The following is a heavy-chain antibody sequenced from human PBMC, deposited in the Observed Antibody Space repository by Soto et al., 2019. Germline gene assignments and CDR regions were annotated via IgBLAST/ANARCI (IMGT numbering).Heavy chain of an antibody. CDR1: GGTFSSYS. D-gene: IGHD3-16*02. J-gene: IGHJ4*02. Sequence: AVKVSCKASGGTFSSYSISWVRQAPGEGLEWMGGIIAIFGTANYAQKFQGRVTITADESTSTAYMELYSLTSAATAVYFCARAEPSERYRPRAFDYWGQGTLVTVSS. CDR2: IIAIFGTA. CDR3: ARAEPSERYRPRAFDY. V-gene: IGHV1-69*13.